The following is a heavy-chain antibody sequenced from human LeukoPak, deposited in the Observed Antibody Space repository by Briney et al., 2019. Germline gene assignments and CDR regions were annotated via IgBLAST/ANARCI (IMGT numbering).Heavy chain of an antibody. CDR3: ARDVEYCSSTSCYYY. V-gene: IGHV1-69*04. CDR1: GGTFSSYA. CDR2: IIPILGIA. D-gene: IGHD2-2*01. J-gene: IGHJ4*02. Sequence: SVTVSCKASGGTFSSYAISWVRQAPGQGLEWMGRIIPILGIANYAQKFQGRVTITADKSTSTAYMELSSLRSEDTAVYYCARDVEYCSSTSCYYYWGQGTLVTVSA.